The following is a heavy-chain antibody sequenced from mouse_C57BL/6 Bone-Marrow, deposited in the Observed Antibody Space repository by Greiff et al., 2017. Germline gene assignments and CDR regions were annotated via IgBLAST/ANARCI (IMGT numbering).Heavy chain of an antibody. V-gene: IGHV14-1*01. D-gene: IGHD2-2*01. J-gene: IGHJ3*01. CDR2: IDPEDGDT. Sequence: VQLQQSGAELVRPGASVKLSCTASGFNIQDYYMHWVKQRPEQGLEWIGRIDPEDGDTEYAPKFQGKATLSADTSSNTAYLQLSSLTSEDTAVYYCTTRLQAWFAYWGQGTLVTVSA. CDR3: TTRLQAWFAY. CDR1: GFNIQDYY.